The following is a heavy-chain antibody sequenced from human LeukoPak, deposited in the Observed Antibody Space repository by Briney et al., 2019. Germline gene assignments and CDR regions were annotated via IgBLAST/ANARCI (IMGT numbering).Heavy chain of an antibody. J-gene: IGHJ6*02. CDR3: ARGGIAAAGVAYYYYYGMDV. V-gene: IGHV4-34*01. CDR2: INHSGST. Sequence: TSETLSLTCAVYGGSFSGYYWSSIRQPPGKGLEWIGEINHSGSTNYNPSLKSRVTISVDTSKNQFSLKLSSVTAADTAVYYCARGGIAAAGVAYYYYYGMDVWGQGTTVTVSS. D-gene: IGHD6-13*01. CDR1: GGSFSGYY.